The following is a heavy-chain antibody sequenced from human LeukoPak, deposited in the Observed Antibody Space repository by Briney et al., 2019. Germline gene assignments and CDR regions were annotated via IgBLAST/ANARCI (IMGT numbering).Heavy chain of an antibody. CDR1: GGSISSSNW. V-gene: IGHV4-4*02. D-gene: IGHD5-24*01. J-gene: IGHJ4*02. CDR2: IYHSGST. CDR3: ARDGQRREGYNYVDY. Sequence: SGTLTLTCAVSGGSISSSNWWSSVRQPPGKGLEWIGEIYHSGSTNYNPSLKSRVTISVDKSKNQFSLKLSSVTAADTAVYYCARDGQRREGYNYVDYWGQGTLVTVSS.